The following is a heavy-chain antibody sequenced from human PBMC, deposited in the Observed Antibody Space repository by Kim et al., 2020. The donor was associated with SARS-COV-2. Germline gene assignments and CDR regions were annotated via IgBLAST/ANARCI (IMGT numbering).Heavy chain of an antibody. D-gene: IGHD3-9*01. CDR3: ARDSKYYDILTGLRYGMDV. V-gene: IGHV4-59*01. J-gene: IGHJ6*02. Sequence: RVTISVDTSKNQFSLKLSSVTAADTAVYYCARDSKYYDILTGLRYGMDVWGQGTTVTVSS.